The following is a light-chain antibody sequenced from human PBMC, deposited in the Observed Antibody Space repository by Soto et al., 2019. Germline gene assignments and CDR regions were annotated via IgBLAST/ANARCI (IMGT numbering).Light chain of an antibody. CDR2: EVS. CDR3: SSYTSSNTLEV. Sequence: QSALIQPASVSGSPGQSITISCTGTSRDVGGSNYVSWYQHYPHRAPKLLIYEVSYRPSGVSSRFSGSKSGNTASLTISGLQADDEADYYCSSYTSSNTLEVFGVGTKVTVL. CDR1: SRDVGGSNY. V-gene: IGLV2-14*01. J-gene: IGLJ1*01.